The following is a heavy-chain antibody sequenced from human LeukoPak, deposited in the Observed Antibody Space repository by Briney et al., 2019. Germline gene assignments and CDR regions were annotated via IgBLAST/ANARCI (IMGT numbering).Heavy chain of an antibody. CDR2: IIPLFGTA. V-gene: IGHV1-69*05. J-gene: IGHJ4*02. Sequence: SVKVSCKTSGGTFSNYALSWVRQAPGQGLEWMGRIIPLFGTANYAQKFQGRVTFTTDESTSTAYMELSSLRSDDTAVYYCAPPKDSDASAFDYWGQGTLVTVSS. CDR1: GGTFSNYA. CDR3: APPKDSDASAFDY. D-gene: IGHD3/OR15-3a*01.